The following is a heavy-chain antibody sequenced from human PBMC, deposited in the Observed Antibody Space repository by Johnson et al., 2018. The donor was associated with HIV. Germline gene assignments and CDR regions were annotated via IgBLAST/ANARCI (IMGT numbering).Heavy chain of an antibody. Sequence: VQLVESGGGLVQPGRSLRLSCAASGFTFDDYAMHWVRQAPGKGLEWVSGISWNSGSIGYADSVKGRFTISRDNAKNSLYLQMNSLRAEDTAVYYCAKDQGGSYPYDAFDIWGQGTMVTVSS. V-gene: IGHV3-9*01. D-gene: IGHD1-26*01. CDR2: ISWNSGSI. CDR1: GFTFDDYA. CDR3: AKDQGGSYPYDAFDI. J-gene: IGHJ3*02.